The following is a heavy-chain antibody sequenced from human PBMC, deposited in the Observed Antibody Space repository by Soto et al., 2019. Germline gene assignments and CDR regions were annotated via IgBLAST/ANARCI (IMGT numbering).Heavy chain of an antibody. CDR3: VSRIPSWVFDY. V-gene: IGHV3-53*01. Sequence: GWSLRLSCGASGLSVSDNYMGWVRQAPGRGLEWVSVMYAGGDTHYADSVKGRFTISRDKSENTLYLQMNSLRDEDTGVYFCVSRIPSWVFDYWGLGILVTVSS. CDR1: GLSVSDNY. CDR2: MYAGGDT. D-gene: IGHD2-21*01. J-gene: IGHJ4*01.